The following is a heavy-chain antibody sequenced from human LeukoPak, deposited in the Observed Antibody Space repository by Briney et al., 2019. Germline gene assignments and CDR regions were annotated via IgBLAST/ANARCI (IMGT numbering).Heavy chain of an antibody. CDR1: GGTFSNYI. CDR3: ATPGGPSQSGSWYGLDV. V-gene: IGHV1-69*13. J-gene: IGHJ6*02. D-gene: IGHD6-13*01. Sequence: SVKVSCKASGGTFSNYIFSWVRQTPGQGLEWMGEIIPMFATTHYAQKFQGRVTITADENTRTAYMDLTSLTSGDTAVYYCATPGGPSQSGSWYGLDVWGQGTTVTVSS. CDR2: IIPMFATT.